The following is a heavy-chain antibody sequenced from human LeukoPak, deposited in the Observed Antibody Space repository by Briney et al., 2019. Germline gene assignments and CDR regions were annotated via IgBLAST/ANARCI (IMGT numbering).Heavy chain of an antibody. CDR1: GGSISSSGYF. CDR3: ARAVGFDIVVVPAAPHGAFDI. CDR2: ISYTGST. J-gene: IGHJ3*02. V-gene: IGHV4-39*07. D-gene: IGHD2-2*01. Sequence: SETLSLTCTVSGGSISSSGYFWVWLRQPPGKGLEWIGSISYTGSTFHNPSLKSRLTISRDTSKNQFSLKLSSVTAADTAVYYCARAVGFDIVVVPAAPHGAFDIWGQGTMVTVSS.